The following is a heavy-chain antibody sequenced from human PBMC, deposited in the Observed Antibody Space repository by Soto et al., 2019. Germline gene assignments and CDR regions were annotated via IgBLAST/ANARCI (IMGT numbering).Heavy chain of an antibody. D-gene: IGHD2-8*01. CDR3: ATRPGTNGVFGYFDP. V-gene: IGHV4-31*03. CDR2: IYYSGST. J-gene: IGHJ5*02. Sequence: QVQLQESGPGLVKPSQTLSLTCTVSGGSISSGGYYWSWIRQHPGKGLEWIGYIYYSGSTYYNPSLKSRVTISVDTSKNQFSLKLSSVTAADTAVCYCATRPGTNGVFGYFDPWGQGTLVTVSS. CDR1: GGSISSGGYY.